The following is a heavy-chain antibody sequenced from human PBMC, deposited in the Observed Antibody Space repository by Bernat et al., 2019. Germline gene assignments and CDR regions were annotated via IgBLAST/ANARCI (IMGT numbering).Heavy chain of an antibody. D-gene: IGHD6-25*01. V-gene: IGHV3-33*01. Sequence: QVQLVESGGGVVQPGTSLRLSSVASGFTFSNYGMHWVRQAPGKGLEWVAVIWYDSSNSYYADSVRGRFTISKDNSKNTLFLQMNSLRTEDTGVYYCAREGWSAMAAAGTGADYWGQGTLVSVSS. CDR3: AREGWSAMAAAGTGADY. CDR2: IWYDSSNS. CDR1: GFTFSNYG. J-gene: IGHJ4*02.